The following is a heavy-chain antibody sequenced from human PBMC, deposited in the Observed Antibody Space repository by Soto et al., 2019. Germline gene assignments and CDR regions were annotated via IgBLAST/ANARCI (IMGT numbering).Heavy chain of an antibody. Sequence: GSLRLSCAASGFTVSSKYMTWVRQAPGKGLKWVSLIQSGGTTYYADSVKGRFTISRDTSENTLHLQMDSLRVEDTAVYYCARDVVLRDGVRCYGIPLAVWGKGTKVTVAS. CDR2: IQSGGTT. V-gene: IGHV3-66*01. CDR3: ARDVVLRDGVRCYGIPLAV. D-gene: IGHD2-15*01. CDR1: GFTVSSKY. J-gene: IGHJ6*03.